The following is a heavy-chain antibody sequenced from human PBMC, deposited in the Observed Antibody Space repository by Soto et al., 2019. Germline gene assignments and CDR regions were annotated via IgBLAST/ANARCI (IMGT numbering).Heavy chain of an antibody. Sequence: TGGSLRLSCAASGFTFSSYTMNWVRQAPGKGLEWVSSISSSSSYIYYADSVKGRFTISRDNAKNQFYLDLNSVTAADTATYYCARNGDCTRPGCIVGWFDPWGPGTLVTVSS. CDR2: ISSSSSYI. J-gene: IGHJ5*02. V-gene: IGHV3-21*04. CDR3: ARNGDCTRPGCIVGWFDP. CDR1: GFTFSSYT. D-gene: IGHD2-8*01.